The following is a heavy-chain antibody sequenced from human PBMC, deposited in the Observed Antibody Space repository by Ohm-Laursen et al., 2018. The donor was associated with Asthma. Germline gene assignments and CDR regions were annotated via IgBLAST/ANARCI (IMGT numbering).Heavy chain of an antibody. CDR3: ARATTVFSWFDP. CDR1: GGSISSYY. D-gene: IGHD4-17*01. V-gene: IGHV4-59*07. J-gene: IGHJ5*02. CDR2: IYYSGST. Sequence: SDTLSLTCTVSGGSISSYYWSWIRQPPGKGLEWIGYIYYSGSTNYNPSLKSRVTISVDTSKNQFPLKLSSVTAADTAVYYCARATTVFSWFDPWGQGTLVTVSS.